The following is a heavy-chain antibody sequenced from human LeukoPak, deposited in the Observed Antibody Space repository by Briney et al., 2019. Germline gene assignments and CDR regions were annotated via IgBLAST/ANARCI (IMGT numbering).Heavy chain of an antibody. V-gene: IGHV3-23*01. CDR1: GFTFSNAW. D-gene: IGHD2-2*01. CDR3: AKVGIVVVPAADY. Sequence: GGSLRLSCAASGFTFSNAWMSWVRQAPGKGLEWVSAISGSGGSTYYADSVKGRFTISRDNSKNTLYLQMNSLRAEDTAVYYCAKVGIVVVPAADYWGQGTLVTVSS. J-gene: IGHJ4*02. CDR2: ISGSGGST.